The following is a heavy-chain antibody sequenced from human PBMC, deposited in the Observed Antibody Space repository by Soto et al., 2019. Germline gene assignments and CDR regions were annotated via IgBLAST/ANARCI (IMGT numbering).Heavy chain of an antibody. J-gene: IGHJ4*02. V-gene: IGHV4-59*01. D-gene: IGHD6-19*01. CDR1: GGSISSYY. Sequence: SETLSLTCTVSGGSISSYYWSWIRQPPGKGLEWIAYIYYSGNTNYNPSLKSRVTISVDTSRTQFSLNLSSVTAADTAVYYCAISRSGWNWDSWGQGTLVTVSS. CDR3: AISRSGWNWDS. CDR2: IYYSGNT.